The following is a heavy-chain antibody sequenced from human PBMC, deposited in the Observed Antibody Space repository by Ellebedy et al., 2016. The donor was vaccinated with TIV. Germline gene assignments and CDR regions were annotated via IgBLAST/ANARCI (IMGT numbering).Heavy chain of an antibody. V-gene: IGHV3-21*05. J-gene: IGHJ3*02. CDR1: GFTFNRHS. CDR3: ARSCGNYRCAFDI. Sequence: GESLKISXEASGFTFNRHSLSWVRQAPGKGLEWVSYIESDSSQIYYADSVRGRFTLSRDNAKNSLYLQMNSLRAEDTAIYYCARSCGNYRCAFDIWGQGTVVTVSS. CDR2: IESDSSQI. D-gene: IGHD3-10*01.